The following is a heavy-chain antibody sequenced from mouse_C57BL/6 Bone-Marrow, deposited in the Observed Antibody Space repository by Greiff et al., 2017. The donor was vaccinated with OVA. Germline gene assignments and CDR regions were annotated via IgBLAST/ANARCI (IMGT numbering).Heavy chain of an antibody. CDR1: GYAFSSYW. CDR2: IYPGDGDT. D-gene: IGHD2-3*01. CDR3: VYDGAYYYAMDY. Sequence: QVQLQQSGAELVKPGASVKISCKASGYAFSSYWMNWVKQRPGKGLEWIGQIYPGDGDTNYNGKFKGKATLTADKSSSTAYMQLSSLTSEDSAVYFCVYDGAYYYAMDYWGQGTSVTVSS. V-gene: IGHV1-80*01. J-gene: IGHJ4*01.